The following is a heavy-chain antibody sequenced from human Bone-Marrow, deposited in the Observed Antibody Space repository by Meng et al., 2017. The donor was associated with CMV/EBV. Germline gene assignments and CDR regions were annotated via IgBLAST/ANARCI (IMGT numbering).Heavy chain of an antibody. V-gene: IGHV3-9*03. CDR2: ISWNSGSI. CDR1: GFTFDDYA. Sequence: SLKISCAASGFTFDDYAMHWVRQAPGKGLGWVSGISWNSGSIGYADSVKGRFTISRDNAKNSLCLQMNSLRAEDMALYYCAKDSGYDFGPGYYFDYWGQGTLVTVSS. CDR3: AKDSGYDFGPGYYFDY. J-gene: IGHJ4*02. D-gene: IGHD5-12*01.